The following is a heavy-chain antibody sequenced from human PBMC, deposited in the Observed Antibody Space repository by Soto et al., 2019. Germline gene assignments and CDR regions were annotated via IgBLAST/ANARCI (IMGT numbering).Heavy chain of an antibody. V-gene: IGHV3-23*01. D-gene: IGHD6-19*01. J-gene: IGHJ1*01. CDR1: GFTFSSYA. Sequence: GGSLRLSCAASGFTFSSYAMSWVRQAPGKGLEWVSAISGSGGSTYYADSVKGRFTISRDNSKNTLYLQMNSLRAEDTAVYYCATSRSKYSSGSRGTKAFEYFQHWGQGTLVTVSS. CDR3: ATSRSKYSSGSRGTKAFEYFQH. CDR2: ISGSGGST.